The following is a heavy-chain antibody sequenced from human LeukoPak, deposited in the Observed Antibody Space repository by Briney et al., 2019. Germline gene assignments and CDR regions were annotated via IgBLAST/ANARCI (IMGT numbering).Heavy chain of an antibody. CDR2: INPNSGGT. CDR3: VRRRAYYDILTGYYWFDP. D-gene: IGHD3-9*01. V-gene: IGHV1-2*02. J-gene: IGHJ5*02. CDR1: AYTFRGLY. Sequence: GASVKVSSKPYAYTFRGLYMRWERQAPGQGLEWMGWINPNSGGTNYAQKFQGRVTMTRDTSISTAYMELSRLRSDDTAVYYCVRRRAYYDILTGYYWFDPWGQGTLVTVSS.